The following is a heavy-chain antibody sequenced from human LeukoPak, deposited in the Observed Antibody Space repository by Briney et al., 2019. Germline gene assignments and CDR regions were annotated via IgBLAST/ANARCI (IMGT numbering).Heavy chain of an antibody. CDR1: GLTFSIFE. D-gene: IGHD3-9*01. J-gene: IGHJ3*02. CDR2: ISSSGNIK. CDR3: AKGGSPGYNYNAFDM. Sequence: PGGSLRLSCEASGLTFSIFEMNWVRLAPGKGLEWVSFISSSGNIKLYADSVRGRFTISRDNAKNSLYLHMSSLRAVDTAVYYCAKGGSPGYNYNAFDMWGQGTVVAVS. V-gene: IGHV3-48*03.